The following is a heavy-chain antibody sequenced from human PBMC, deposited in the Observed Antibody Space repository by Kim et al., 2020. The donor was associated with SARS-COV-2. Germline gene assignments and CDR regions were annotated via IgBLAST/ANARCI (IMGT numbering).Heavy chain of an antibody. CDR2: ISSSSSYI. J-gene: IGHJ3*02. CDR1: GFTFSSYS. D-gene: IGHD2-21*02. Sequence: GGSLRLSCAASGFTFSSYSMNWVRQAPGKGLEWVSSISSSSSYIYYADSVKGRFTISRDNAKNSLYLQMNSLRAEDTAVYYCASPFLYCGGDCHGAFDIWGQGTMVTVSS. V-gene: IGHV3-21*01. CDR3: ASPFLYCGGDCHGAFDI.